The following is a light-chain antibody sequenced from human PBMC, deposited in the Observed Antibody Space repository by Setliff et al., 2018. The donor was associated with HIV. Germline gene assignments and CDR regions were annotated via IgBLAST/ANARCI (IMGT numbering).Light chain of an antibody. V-gene: IGLV2-23*02. J-gene: IGLJ1*01. CDR2: EVR. CDR3: CSYAGSGTNV. CDR1: SRDVGNYNL. Sequence: QSALTQPASVSGSPGQSITISCTGTSRDVGNYNLVSWYQKHPGTAPKLIIFEVRNRPSGVSSRFSGSKSGNMASLTISGLQGDDEADYYCCSYAGSGTNVFGTGTKV.